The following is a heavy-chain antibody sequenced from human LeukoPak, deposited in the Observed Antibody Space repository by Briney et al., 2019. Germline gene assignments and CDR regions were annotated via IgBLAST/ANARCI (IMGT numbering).Heavy chain of an antibody. J-gene: IGHJ4*02. CDR3: ARVAYYDFWSGSLYYFDY. CDR2: IFQTGTT. D-gene: IGHD3-3*01. V-gene: IGHV4-30-4*08. CDR1: GGSITSGSYY. Sequence: SETLSLTCTVSGGSITSGSYYWAWIRQSPGTGLEWIGGIFQTGTTYYNPSLKSRVTISVDTSKNQFSLKLSSVTAADTAVYYCARVAYYDFWSGSLYYFDYWGQGTLVTVSS.